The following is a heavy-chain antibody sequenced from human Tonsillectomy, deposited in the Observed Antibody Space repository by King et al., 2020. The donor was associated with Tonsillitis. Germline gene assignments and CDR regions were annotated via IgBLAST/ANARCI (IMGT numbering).Heavy chain of an antibody. Sequence: VQLQESGPGLVKPSQTLSLTCTVSGGSISSGSYYWSWIRQPAGKGLEWIGRIYTSGSTNYNPSLKSRVTISVDTSKNQFSLKLTSVTAADTAVYYCAFGRSGELFLDYWGQGTLVTVSS. V-gene: IGHV4-61*02. CDR3: AFGRSGELFLDY. D-gene: IGHD3-10*01. CDR2: IYTSGST. J-gene: IGHJ4*02. CDR1: GGSISSGSYY.